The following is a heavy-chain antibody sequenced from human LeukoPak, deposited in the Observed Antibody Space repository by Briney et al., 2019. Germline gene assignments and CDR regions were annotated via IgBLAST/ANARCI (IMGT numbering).Heavy chain of an antibody. CDR1: GYTFTIYG. V-gene: IGHV1-18*01. D-gene: IGHD3-22*01. CDR2: ISAYNGNT. Sequence: ASVKVSCKASGYTFTIYGISWVRQAPGQGLEWMGWISAYNGNTNYAQKLQGRVTMTTDTSTSTAYMELRSLRSDDTAVYYCARTYYYDSSGYYYDDYWGQGTLVTVSS. J-gene: IGHJ4*02. CDR3: ARTYYYDSSGYYYDDY.